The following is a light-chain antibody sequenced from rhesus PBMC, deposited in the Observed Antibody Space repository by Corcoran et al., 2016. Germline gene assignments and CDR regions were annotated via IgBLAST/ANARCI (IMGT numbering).Light chain of an antibody. CDR1: QSVSSY. V-gene: IGKV3-10*01. CDR3: YQHSSVYS. Sequence: QVILTQSPATLSLSPGERATLSCRASQSVSSYLAWYQQKPGQAPRLPIDGASSRATGIPDRFSGSGSGTDFTLTLSSLEPEDFGVYHCYQHSSVYSFRQGTKVEIK. J-gene: IGKJ2*01. CDR2: GAS.